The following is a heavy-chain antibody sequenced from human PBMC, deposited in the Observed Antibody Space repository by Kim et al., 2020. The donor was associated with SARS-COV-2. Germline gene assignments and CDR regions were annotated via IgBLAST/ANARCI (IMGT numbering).Heavy chain of an antibody. J-gene: IGHJ6*02. CDR1: GFTFGEYG. Sequence: GGSLRLSCAASGFTFGEYGMSWVRQAPGKGLEWVSGINWSGDSTGYADSVKGRFTSSRDNTKNSLYLQMTSRRAENTAFYHCASPATVGDFSGMDGGGQG. CDR3: ASPATVGDFSGMDG. V-gene: IGHV3-20*01. D-gene: IGHD3-10*01. CDR2: INWSGDST.